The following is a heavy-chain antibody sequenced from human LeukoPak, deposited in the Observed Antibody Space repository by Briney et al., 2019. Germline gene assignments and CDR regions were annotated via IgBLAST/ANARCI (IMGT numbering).Heavy chain of an antibody. V-gene: IGHV1-18*01. D-gene: IGHD2-2*01. J-gene: IGHJ4*02. CDR2: ISAYNGNT. CDR1: GYTFTSYG. Sequence: ASVNVSCKASGYTFTSYGISWVRQAPGQGLEWMGWISAYNGNTNYAQKLQGRVTMTTDTSTSTAYMELRSLRSDDTAVYYCARVYCSSTSCYSAPHYWGQGTLVTVSS. CDR3: ARVYCSSTSCYSAPHY.